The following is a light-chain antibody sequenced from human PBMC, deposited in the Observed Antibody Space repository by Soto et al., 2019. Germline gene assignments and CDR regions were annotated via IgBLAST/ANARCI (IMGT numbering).Light chain of an antibody. CDR1: QSISTW. CDR3: QQYNSFSGT. J-gene: IGKJ2*02. Sequence: DIQMTQSPSTLSASVGDRVTITCRASQSISTWLAWYQQKPGKAPKLLIYDASSLQSGVPSRFSGGGSGIEFTLTISSLQPDDFATYYCQQYNSFSGTFGQGTKLEIK. V-gene: IGKV1-5*01. CDR2: DAS.